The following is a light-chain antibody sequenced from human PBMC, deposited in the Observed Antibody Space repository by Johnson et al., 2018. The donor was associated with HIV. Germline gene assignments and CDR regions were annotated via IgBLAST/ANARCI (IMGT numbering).Light chain of an antibody. V-gene: IGLV1-51*02. CDR2: ENN. Sequence: QSVLTQSPSVSAAPGQKVTISCSGSSYNIGNNYVSWYQQLPGTAPKLLIYENNKRPSGIPDRFSGSKSGTSATLAITGLQTGDEADYYCGTWDSSLSGVFGTGTKVTVL. J-gene: IGLJ1*01. CDR3: GTWDSSLSGV. CDR1: SYNIGNNY.